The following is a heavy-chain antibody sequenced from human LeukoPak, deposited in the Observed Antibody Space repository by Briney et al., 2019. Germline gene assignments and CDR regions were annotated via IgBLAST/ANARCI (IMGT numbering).Heavy chain of an antibody. J-gene: IGHJ4*02. CDR3: ARPRGSCSGGSCYYYYFDY. CDR1: GYSISSGYY. CDR2: IYHRGST. Sequence: SETLSLTCAVSGYSISSGYYWGWIRQPPGKGLERIGSIYHRGSTYYNPSLKSRVTISVDTSKNQFSLKLSSVTAADTAVYYCARPRGSCSGGSCYYYYFDYWGQGTLVTVSS. D-gene: IGHD2-15*01. V-gene: IGHV4-38-2*01.